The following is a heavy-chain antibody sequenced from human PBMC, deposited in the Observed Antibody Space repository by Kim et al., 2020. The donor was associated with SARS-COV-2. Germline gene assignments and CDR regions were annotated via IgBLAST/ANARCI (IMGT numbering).Heavy chain of an antibody. J-gene: IGHJ6*02. V-gene: IGHV1-69*04. CDR3: ARAFRSSSWSYYYGMDV. CDR2: IIPILGIA. D-gene: IGHD6-13*01. CDR1: GGTFSSYA. Sequence: SVKVSCKASGGTFSSYAISLVRQAPGQGLEWMGRIIPILGIANYAQKFQGRVTITADKSTSTAYMELSSLRSEDTAVYYCARAFRSSSWSYYYGMDVWGQGTTVTVSS.